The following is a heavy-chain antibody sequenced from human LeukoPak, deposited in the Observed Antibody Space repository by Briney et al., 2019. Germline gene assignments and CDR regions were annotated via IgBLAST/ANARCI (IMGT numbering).Heavy chain of an antibody. V-gene: IGHV3-66*02. Sequence: GGSLRLSCAVSGFTVDSHFMTWVRQAPGKGLEWVSVIYRDGSTYYADSVEGRFTISRDNSKNTLHLQMNSLRTEDTAVYYCAQLPRDRGQGTLVTVSS. CDR1: GFTVDSHF. CDR3: AQLPRD. J-gene: IGHJ4*02. CDR2: IYRDGST. D-gene: IGHD1-7*01.